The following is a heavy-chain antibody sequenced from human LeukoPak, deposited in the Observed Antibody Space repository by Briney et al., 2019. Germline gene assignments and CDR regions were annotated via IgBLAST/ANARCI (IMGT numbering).Heavy chain of an antibody. CDR2: INTNTGNP. D-gene: IGHD3-22*01. CDR3: AKGGTRARYYDSSDYYDY. Sequence: GASVKVSCKASGYTFTSYAMNWVRQAPGQGLEWMGWINTNTGNPTYAQGFTGRFVFSLDTSVSTAYLQISSLKAEDTAVYYCAKGGTRARYYDSSDYYDYWGQGTLVTVSS. V-gene: IGHV7-4-1*02. CDR1: GYTFTSYA. J-gene: IGHJ4*02.